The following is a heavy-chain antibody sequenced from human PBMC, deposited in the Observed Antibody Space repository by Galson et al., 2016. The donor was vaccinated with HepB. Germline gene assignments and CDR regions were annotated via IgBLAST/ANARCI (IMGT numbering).Heavy chain of an antibody. J-gene: IGHJ4*02. V-gene: IGHV3-7*01. Sequence: SLRLSCAVSGFTFSRSWMTWVRQIPGTGLEWVANINQDGNEKYYVDSVKGRFTISRDNAKNSLYLRMNTLRAEDTAVYYCARDYYRSADYWGQGTLVTVSS. CDR3: ARDYYRSADY. CDR2: INQDGNEK. D-gene: IGHD3-22*01. CDR1: GFTFSRSW.